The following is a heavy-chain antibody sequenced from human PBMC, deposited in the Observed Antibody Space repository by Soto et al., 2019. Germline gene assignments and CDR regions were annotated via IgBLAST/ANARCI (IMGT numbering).Heavy chain of an antibody. D-gene: IGHD2-15*01. Sequence: PSETLSLTCTVSGGSVSSGSYSWSWMRQPPGKGLEWIGYIYPSGTTNYNPSLKSRVTISVDTSKNQFSLKMSSVTAADTAVYFCARGAVIAVVISASPDYWFDPWRQGTLVTVSS. CDR2: IYPSGTT. CDR1: GGSVSSGSYS. J-gene: IGHJ5*02. V-gene: IGHV4-61*01. CDR3: ARGAVIAVVISASPDYWFDP.